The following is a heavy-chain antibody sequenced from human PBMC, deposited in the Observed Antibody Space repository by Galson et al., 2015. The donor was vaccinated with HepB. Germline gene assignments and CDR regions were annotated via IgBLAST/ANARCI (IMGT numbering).Heavy chain of an antibody. D-gene: IGHD3-16*01. V-gene: IGHV4-34*01. CDR1: GGSFSGYY. Sequence: ETLSLTCTVSGGSFSGYYWSWIRQPPGKGLEWIGEINHSGSTNYNPSLKSRVTISVDTSKNHFSLKLSSVTAADTAVYYCAITFPTSLWRAPRNFDYWGQGTLVTVSS. CDR3: AITFPTSLWRAPRNFDY. CDR2: INHSGST. J-gene: IGHJ4*02.